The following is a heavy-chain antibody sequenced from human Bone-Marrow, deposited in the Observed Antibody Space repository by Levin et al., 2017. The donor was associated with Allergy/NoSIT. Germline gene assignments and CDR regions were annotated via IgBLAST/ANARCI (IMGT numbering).Heavy chain of an antibody. J-gene: IGHJ4*02. V-gene: IGHV4-31*03. D-gene: IGHD3-22*01. CDR2: THYNGRT. CDR1: GDSITSGRYF. Sequence: KSSETLSLTCTVSGDSITSGRYFWTWIRQHPGRGLEWIGSTHYNGRTYDNPSLTSRLTISVDTSQNQFSLELRSVTAADTAVYYCARAAPPVYYDTRGPLDYWGQGTLVTVSS. CDR3: ARAAPPVYYDTRGPLDY.